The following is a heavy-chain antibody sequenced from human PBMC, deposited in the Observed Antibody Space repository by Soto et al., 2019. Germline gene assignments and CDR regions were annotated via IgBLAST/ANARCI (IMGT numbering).Heavy chain of an antibody. CDR3: AREGIRSPLYY. Sequence: EVQLVESGGGLVQPGGSLRLSCAVSGFTVSSNYMSWVRQAPGKGLEWASVIYSGGSTYYADSVKGRFTISRDNSKNTLYLQMNSLRAEDTAVYYCAREGIRSPLYYWGQGTLVTVSS. CDR1: GFTVSSNY. CDR2: IYSGGST. J-gene: IGHJ4*02. D-gene: IGHD4-17*01. V-gene: IGHV3-66*01.